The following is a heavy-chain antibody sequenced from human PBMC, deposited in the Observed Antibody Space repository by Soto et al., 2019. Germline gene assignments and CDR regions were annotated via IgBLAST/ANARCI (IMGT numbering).Heavy chain of an antibody. V-gene: IGHV3-23*01. J-gene: IGHJ4*02. CDR2: ISGSGGST. Sequence: EVQLLESGGGLVQPGGSLRLSCAASGFTFSSYAMSWVRQAPGKGLEWVSAISGSGGSTYYADSVKGRFTISRDNSKNTLYLQLNTLRAEDTAVYYCAKDRMPIWVSYFDYWGQGTLVTVSS. D-gene: IGHD2-2*01. CDR1: GFTFSSYA. CDR3: AKDRMPIWVSYFDY.